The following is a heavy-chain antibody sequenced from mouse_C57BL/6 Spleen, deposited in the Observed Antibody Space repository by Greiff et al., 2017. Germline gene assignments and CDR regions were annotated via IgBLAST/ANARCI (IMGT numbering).Heavy chain of an antibody. CDR2: ISNGGGST. CDR1: GFTFSDYY. D-gene: IGHD1-1*01. J-gene: IGHJ2*01. Sequence: EVMLVESGGGLVQPGGSLKLSCAASGFTFSDYYMYWVRQTPEKRLEWVAYISNGGGSTYYPDTVKGRFTISRDNAKNTLYLQMSRLKSEDTAMXYCARQGYGSSYFDYWGQGTTLTVSS. V-gene: IGHV5-12*01. CDR3: ARQGYGSSYFDY.